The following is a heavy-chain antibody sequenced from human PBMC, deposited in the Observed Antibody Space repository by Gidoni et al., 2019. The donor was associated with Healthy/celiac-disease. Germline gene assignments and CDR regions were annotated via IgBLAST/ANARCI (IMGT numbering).Heavy chain of an antibody. CDR1: VYTFTSYA. CDR2: INAGNGNT. J-gene: IGHJ4*02. Sequence: QVQLVQSGAEVKKPGASVRVSCKASVYTFTSYAMHWVRQAPGQRLEWMGWINAGNGNTKYSQKFQGRVTITRDTSTSTAYMELSSLRSEDTAVYYCARYRYSSGWGFDYWGQGTLVTVSS. D-gene: IGHD6-19*01. CDR3: ARYRYSSGWGFDY. V-gene: IGHV1-3*01.